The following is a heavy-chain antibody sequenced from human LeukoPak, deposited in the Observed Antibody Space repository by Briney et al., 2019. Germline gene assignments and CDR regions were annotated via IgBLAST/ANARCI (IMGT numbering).Heavy chain of an antibody. D-gene: IGHD2-15*01. Sequence: NPSETLSLTCTVSGGSISSYYWSWIRQPPGKGLEWIGYIYYSGSTNYNPSLKSRVTISVDTSKNQFSLKLSSVTAADTAVYYCARVRCSGGSCYFDYWGQGTLVTVSS. CDR3: ARVRCSGGSCYFDY. CDR2: IYYSGST. CDR1: GGSISSYY. J-gene: IGHJ4*02. V-gene: IGHV4-59*01.